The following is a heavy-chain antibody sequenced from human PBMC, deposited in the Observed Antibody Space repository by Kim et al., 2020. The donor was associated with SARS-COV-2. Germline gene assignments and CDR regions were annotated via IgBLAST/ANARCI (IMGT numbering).Heavy chain of an antibody. D-gene: IGHD1-1*01. Sequence: GGSLRLSCAASGFTFSGSPLHWVRQASGKGLEWVGRIRSKANSYATGYAASVKGRFTISRDDSKNTAYLEMNGPKTEDTAVYYCTRIPATTLAFWDAFDIWGQGTMVTASS. J-gene: IGHJ3*02. CDR1: GFTFSGSP. V-gene: IGHV3-73*01. CDR2: IRSKANSYAT. CDR3: TRIPATTLAFWDAFDI.